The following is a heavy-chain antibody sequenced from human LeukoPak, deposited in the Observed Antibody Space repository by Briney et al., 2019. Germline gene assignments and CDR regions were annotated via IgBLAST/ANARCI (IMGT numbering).Heavy chain of an antibody. CDR3: AKDEGETVAGPDY. CDR2: ISWNRGSI. V-gene: IGHV3-9*01. Sequence: PGGSLRLSCAASGFTFDDYAMHWVRQAPGKGLEWVSGISWNRGSIGYADSVKGRFTISRDNAKNSLYLQMNSLRAEDTALYYCAKDEGETVAGPDYWGQGTLVTVSS. J-gene: IGHJ4*02. CDR1: GFTFDDYA. D-gene: IGHD6-19*01.